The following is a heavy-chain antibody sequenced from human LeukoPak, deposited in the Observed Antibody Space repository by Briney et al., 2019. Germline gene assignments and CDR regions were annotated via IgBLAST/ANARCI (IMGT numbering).Heavy chain of an antibody. CDR1: GFTFSSYS. J-gene: IGHJ6*03. CDR3: ARITYYDILTGYSTAMDV. CDR2: ISSSSSYI. V-gene: IGHV3-21*01. Sequence: PGGPLRLSCAASGFTFSSYSMNWVRQAPGKGLEWVSSISSSSSYIYYADSVKGRFTISRDNAKNSLYLQMNSLRAEDTAVYYCARITYYDILTGYSTAMDVWGKGTTVTVSS. D-gene: IGHD3-9*01.